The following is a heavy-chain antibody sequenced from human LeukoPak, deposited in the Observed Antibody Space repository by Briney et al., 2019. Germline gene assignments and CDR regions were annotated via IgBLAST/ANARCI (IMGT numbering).Heavy chain of an antibody. CDR2: ISAYNGNT. Sequence: CMGWISAYNGNTNYAQKFQGRVTLTRDTSISTAYMELSSLRSEDTAFYYCARAPMGAAALYWGQGTLVTVSS. J-gene: IGHJ4*02. D-gene: IGHD6-13*01. V-gene: IGHV1-18*01. CDR3: ARAPMGAAALY.